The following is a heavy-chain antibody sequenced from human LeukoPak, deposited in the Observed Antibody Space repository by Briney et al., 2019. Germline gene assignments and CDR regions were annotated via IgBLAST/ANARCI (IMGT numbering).Heavy chain of an antibody. CDR2: ISESGGST. CDR1: GFTFGSSA. D-gene: IGHD6-13*01. CDR3: AKRMAAAGTKYFDC. Sequence: PGGALRLSCAASGFTFGSSAMSWVRQAPGKGLEWVSSISESGGSTYYADSVKGRFTIYRDISKNTLCLQMSSLRADDTAVYYCAKRMAAAGTKYFDCWGQGTLVTV. V-gene: IGHV3-23*01. J-gene: IGHJ4*02.